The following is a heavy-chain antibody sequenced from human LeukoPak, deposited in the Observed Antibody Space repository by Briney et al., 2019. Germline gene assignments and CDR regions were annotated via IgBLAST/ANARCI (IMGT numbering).Heavy chain of an antibody. D-gene: IGHD5-18*01. CDR2: IYTSGST. Sequence: PSETLSLTCTVSGGSISSGSYYWSWIRQPAGTGLEWIGRIYTSGSTNYNPSLKSRVTISVDTSKNQFSLKLSSVTAADTAVYYCARAADVDTAMVSDWFDPWGQGTLVTVSS. J-gene: IGHJ5*02. CDR3: ARAADVDTAMVSDWFDP. V-gene: IGHV4-61*02. CDR1: GGSISSGSYY.